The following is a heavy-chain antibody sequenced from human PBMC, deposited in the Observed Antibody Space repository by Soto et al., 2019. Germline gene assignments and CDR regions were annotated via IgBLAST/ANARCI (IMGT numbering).Heavy chain of an antibody. CDR3: RHTWV. Sequence: EVQMVESGGGLVQPGGTLRLSCAASGFSFRSYWMYWDRQAPGTGLEWVANVNEDGTEKNYVDSVKGRFTISRDNAKNSLYLQRNSLSAEDTDVYYCRHTWVGGQGTLVTFSS. CDR2: VNEDGTEK. CDR1: GFSFRSYW. J-gene: IGHJ4*02. V-gene: IGHV3-7*01. D-gene: IGHD1-26*01.